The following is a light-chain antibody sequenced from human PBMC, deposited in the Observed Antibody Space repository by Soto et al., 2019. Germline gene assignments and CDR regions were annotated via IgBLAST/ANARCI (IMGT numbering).Light chain of an antibody. Sequence: IVMTQSPLSLPVTLGQPASISCRSSQSLLHSDGNTYLTWFQLRPGQSPRRLIYTVSNRDSGAPHRFSGSGSCTAFTLTISTVEADDVGVYYCLQNSYGPPTFGQGPKVQIK. J-gene: IGKJ1*01. V-gene: IGKV2-30*02. CDR2: TVS. CDR3: LQNSYGPPT. CDR1: QSLLHSDGNTY.